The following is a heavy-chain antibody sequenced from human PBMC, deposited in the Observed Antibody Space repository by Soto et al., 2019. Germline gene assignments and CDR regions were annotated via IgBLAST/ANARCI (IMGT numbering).Heavy chain of an antibody. CDR2: IYYSGST. CDR3: ARVWGGAFDF. J-gene: IGHJ3*01. CDR1: GGSISSYY. Sequence: QVQLQESGPGLVKPSETLSLTCTVSGGSISSYYWSWIRQPPGKGLEWIGYIYYSGSTKYNPSLKTRVTISVDTSKNRFSLRLNSVTAADTAVYYGARVWGGAFDFWGQGTMVTVSS. D-gene: IGHD3-10*01. V-gene: IGHV4-59*01.